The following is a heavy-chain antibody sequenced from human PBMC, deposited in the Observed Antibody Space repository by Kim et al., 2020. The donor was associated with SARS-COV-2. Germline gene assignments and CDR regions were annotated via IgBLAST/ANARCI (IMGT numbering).Heavy chain of an antibody. CDR2: ISSSSSYI. V-gene: IGHV3-21*01. CDR1: GFTFSSYS. CDR3: ARSVYDILTGYYTDY. J-gene: IGHJ4*02. Sequence: GGSLRLSCAASGFTFSSYSMNWVRQAPGKGLEWVSSISSSSSYIYYADSVKGRFTISRDNAKNSLYLQMNSLRAEDTAVYYCARSVYDILTGYYTDYWGQGTLVTVSS. D-gene: IGHD3-9*01.